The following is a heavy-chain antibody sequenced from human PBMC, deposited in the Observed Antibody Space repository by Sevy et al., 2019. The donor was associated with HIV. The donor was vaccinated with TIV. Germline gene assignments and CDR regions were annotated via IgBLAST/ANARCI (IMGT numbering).Heavy chain of an antibody. Sequence: GGSLRLSCTASGFTFGDYAMSWVRQAPGKGLEWVGFIRSKAYGGTTEYAESGKGRFTISRDDSKSIAYLQMNSLKTEDTAVYYCTQPYCSSTSCYTSDAFDIWGQGTMVTVSS. CDR2: IRSKAYGGTT. J-gene: IGHJ3*02. CDR3: TQPYCSSTSCYTSDAFDI. V-gene: IGHV3-49*04. D-gene: IGHD2-2*02. CDR1: GFTFGDYA.